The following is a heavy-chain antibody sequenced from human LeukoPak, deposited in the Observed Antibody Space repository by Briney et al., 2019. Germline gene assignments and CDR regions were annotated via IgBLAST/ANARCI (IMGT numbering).Heavy chain of an antibody. Sequence: GGSLRLSCAASGFTFSDYYMSWIRQAPGKGLEWVSYISGSGPTIFYADSVKGRFTISRDNAKNSLFLQMNSLRAEDTAVYYCARDFCSGASCHEDYWGQGTLVTVSS. J-gene: IGHJ4*02. CDR2: ISGSGPTI. CDR3: ARDFCSGASCHEDY. D-gene: IGHD2-15*01. V-gene: IGHV3-11*01. CDR1: GFTFSDYY.